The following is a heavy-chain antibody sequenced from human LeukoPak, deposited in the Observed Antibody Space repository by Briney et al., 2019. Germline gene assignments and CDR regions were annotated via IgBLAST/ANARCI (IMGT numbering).Heavy chain of an antibody. D-gene: IGHD2-21*01. CDR2: INPSGGSS. Sequence: GASVKVSCKASGYTFTSYYMHWVRQAPGQGLEWMGIINPSGGSSSYAQKFQGRVTMTRDTSTSTVYMELSSLRSEDTAVYYCASAPSHGGGDYWGQGTLVTVSS. V-gene: IGHV1-46*01. J-gene: IGHJ4*02. CDR3: ASAPSHGGGDY. CDR1: GYTFTSYY.